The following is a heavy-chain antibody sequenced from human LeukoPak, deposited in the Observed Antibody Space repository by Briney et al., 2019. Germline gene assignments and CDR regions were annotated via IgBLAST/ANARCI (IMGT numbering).Heavy chain of an antibody. V-gene: IGHV1-46*01. CDR1: GYTFTSYY. Sequence: GASVKVSCKASGYTFTSYYMHWVRQAPGQGLEWMGIINPSGGSTSYAQKFQGRVTMTRDMSTSTVYMELSRLRSDDTAVYYCARVDYYDSSGLGKYYFDYWGQGTLVTVSS. J-gene: IGHJ4*02. D-gene: IGHD3-22*01. CDR2: INPSGGST. CDR3: ARVDYYDSSGLGKYYFDY.